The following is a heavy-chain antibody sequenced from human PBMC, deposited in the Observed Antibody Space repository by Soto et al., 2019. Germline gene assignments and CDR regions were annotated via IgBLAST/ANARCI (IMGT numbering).Heavy chain of an antibody. V-gene: IGHV1-18*01. CDR2: ISAYNGNT. Sequence: GASVKVSCKASGYTFTSYGISWVRQAPGQGLEWMGWISAYNGNTNYAQKLQGRVTMTTDTSTSTAYMELRSLRSDDTAVYYCARDLEYSSVWYPYYYYYYGMDVWGQGTTVTVSS. CDR3: ARDLEYSSVWYPYYYYYYGMDV. J-gene: IGHJ6*02. D-gene: IGHD6-19*01. CDR1: GYTFTSYG.